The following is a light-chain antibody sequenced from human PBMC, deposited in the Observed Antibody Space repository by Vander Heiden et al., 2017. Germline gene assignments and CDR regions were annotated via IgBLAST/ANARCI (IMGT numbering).Light chain of an antibody. CDR1: SSNIRAGYD. CDR2: HNN. Sequence: QSVLTQPPSVSGAPGQKVTISCTGSSSNIRAGYDVQWYQQLPGAVPKLLIYHNNNRPSGVPDRFSVSDSGTSASLAITGLQAEDEADYYCQSFDSSLSAYVFGPGTTVTVL. J-gene: IGLJ1*01. V-gene: IGLV1-40*01. CDR3: QSFDSSLSAYV.